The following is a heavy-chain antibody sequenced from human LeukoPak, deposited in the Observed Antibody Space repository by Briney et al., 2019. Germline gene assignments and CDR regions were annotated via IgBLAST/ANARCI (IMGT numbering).Heavy chain of an antibody. CDR1: GFSFNDYG. CDR2: ISGSGDRI. J-gene: IGHJ6*03. D-gene: IGHD5-12*01. V-gene: IGHV3-23*01. Sequence: GGSLRLSCAASGFSFNDYGMIWVRQAPGKGLEWISGISGSGDRIDYADSVEGRFTISRDSSKNTLYLQMNSLRVEDTAVYYCARGGSGSYYYYYYYMDVWGKGTTVTVSS. CDR3: ARGGSGSYYYYYYYMDV.